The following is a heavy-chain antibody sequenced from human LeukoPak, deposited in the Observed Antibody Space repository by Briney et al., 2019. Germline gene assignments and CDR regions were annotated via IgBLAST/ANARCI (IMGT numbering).Heavy chain of an antibody. CDR1: GFTFSSYA. CDR2: ISGSGGST. J-gene: IGHJ4*02. D-gene: IGHD3-3*01. V-gene: IGHV3-23*01. Sequence: GGSLRLSCAASGFTFSSYAMSWVRQAPGKGLEWVSAISGSGGSTYYADSVKGRFTISRDNSKNTLYLQMDSLRAEDTAVYYCASFGVVTHFDYWGQGTLVTVSS. CDR3: ASFGVVTHFDY.